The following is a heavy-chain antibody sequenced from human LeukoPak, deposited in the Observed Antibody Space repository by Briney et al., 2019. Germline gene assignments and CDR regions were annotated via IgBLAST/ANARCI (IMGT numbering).Heavy chain of an antibody. CDR3: ARLLRGSSSWYPTEYFQH. CDR1: GGSISSYY. V-gene: IGHV4-59*08. CDR2: IYYSGST. Sequence: SETLSLTCTVSGGSISSYYWSWIRQPPGKGLEWIWYIYYSGSTNYNPSLKSRVTISVDTSKNQFSLKLSSVTAADTAVYYCARLLRGSSSWYPTEYFQHWGQGTLVTVSS. D-gene: IGHD6-13*01. J-gene: IGHJ1*01.